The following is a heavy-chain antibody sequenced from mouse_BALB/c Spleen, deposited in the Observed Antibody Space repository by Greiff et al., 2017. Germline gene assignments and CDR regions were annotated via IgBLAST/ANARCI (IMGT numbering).Heavy chain of an antibody. V-gene: IGHV1S16*01. Sequence: QVHVKQSGAELVKPGASVKLSCKASGYTFTSYYMYWVKQRPGQGLEWIGEINPSNGGTNFNEKFKSKATLTVDKSSSTAYMQLSSLTSEDSAVYYCTISLVWYQPGFAYWGQGTLVTVSA. CDR1: GYTFTSYY. J-gene: IGHJ3*01. D-gene: IGHD2-10*02. CDR3: TISLVWYQPGFAY. CDR2: INPSNGGT.